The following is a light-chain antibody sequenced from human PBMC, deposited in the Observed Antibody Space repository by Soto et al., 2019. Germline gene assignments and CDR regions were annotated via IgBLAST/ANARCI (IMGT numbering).Light chain of an antibody. Sequence: QSVLTQPASVSGSPGQSITISCTGTSSDVGGYNYVSWYQQHPGKAPKLMIYDVSNRPSGVSNRFSGSKSGNTASLTISGLQAEDEADYYCTSYTSSSSPLVFGTGTKDTVL. CDR2: DVS. V-gene: IGLV2-14*01. CDR1: SSDVGGYNY. CDR3: TSYTSSSSPLV. J-gene: IGLJ1*01.